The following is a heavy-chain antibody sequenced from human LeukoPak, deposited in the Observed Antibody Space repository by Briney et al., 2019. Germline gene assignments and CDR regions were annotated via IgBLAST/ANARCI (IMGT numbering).Heavy chain of an antibody. CDR1: GGTFSSYA. CDR3: ARNYGDYGYFDY. V-gene: IGHV1-69*06. CDR2: IIPIFGTA. D-gene: IGHD4-17*01. J-gene: IGHJ4*02. Sequence: ASVKVSCKASGGTFSSYAISWVRQAPGQGLEWMGGIIPIFGTANYAQKFQGRVTITADKSTSTAYMELSSLRSEDTAVYYCARNYGDYGYFDYCGQGTLVTVSS.